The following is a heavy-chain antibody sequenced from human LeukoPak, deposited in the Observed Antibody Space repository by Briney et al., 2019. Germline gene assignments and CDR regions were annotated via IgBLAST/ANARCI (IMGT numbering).Heavy chain of an antibody. CDR1: GFTFSSYN. V-gene: IGHV3-21*01. Sequence: GGSLRLSCSASGFTFSSYNMNWVRQAPGKGLEWVSSISDGSTHIYYADSVRGRFTISRDNAKSSLYLQMRSLRVEDTGLYFCARDLILADNGGSSAHDFWGQGTLVTVSS. D-gene: IGHD2-15*01. J-gene: IGHJ4*02. CDR2: ISDGSTHI. CDR3: ARDLILADNGGSSAHDF.